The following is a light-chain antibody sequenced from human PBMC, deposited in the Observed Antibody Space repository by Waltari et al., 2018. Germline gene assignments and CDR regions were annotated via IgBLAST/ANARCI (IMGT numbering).Light chain of an antibody. J-gene: IGKJ2*01. Sequence: DIPLTQSPSLLSASVGDRVTITCRASQGISSYLAWYQQKPGEAPKLLISAASTLQSVVPSRFRGSESGTEFTHTISSLQPEDFAPYYCQQRNSYPYPLGQGTKMDIK. CDR3: QQRNSYPYP. V-gene: IGKV1-9*01. CDR1: QGISSY. CDR2: AAS.